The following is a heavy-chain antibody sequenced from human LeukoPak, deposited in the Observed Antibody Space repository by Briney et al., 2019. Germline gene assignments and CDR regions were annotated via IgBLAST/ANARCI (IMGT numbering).Heavy chain of an antibody. CDR3: VRWVDAAHGH. V-gene: IGHV3-74*03. CDR2: LNSIGNSP. J-gene: IGHJ4*02. CDR1: GFTFSSHW. D-gene: IGHD2-15*01. Sequence: PGGSLRLSCAASGFTFSSHWMHWVRQAPGKGLVWVARLNSIGNSPMYADSVKGRFTISRDNAQDTLYLQMNSLRPEDTAVYYCVRWVDAAHGHWGEGALVTVSS.